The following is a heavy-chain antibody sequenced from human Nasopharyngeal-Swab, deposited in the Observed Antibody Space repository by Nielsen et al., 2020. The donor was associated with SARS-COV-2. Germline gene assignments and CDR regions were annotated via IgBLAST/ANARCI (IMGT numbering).Heavy chain of an antibody. Sequence: SETLSLTCTVSGDSISSNSYYWGWIRQSPGKGLEWIGSFSYSGTTYFNPFLKSRVTISVDTSKNQFSVKLSSVTAADTAVYYCASYYYDSSDCSYWFDPWGQGTLVTVSS. D-gene: IGHD3-22*01. CDR2: FSYSGTT. V-gene: IGHV4-39*01. CDR3: ASYYYDSSDCSYWFDP. CDR1: GDSISSNSYY. J-gene: IGHJ5*02.